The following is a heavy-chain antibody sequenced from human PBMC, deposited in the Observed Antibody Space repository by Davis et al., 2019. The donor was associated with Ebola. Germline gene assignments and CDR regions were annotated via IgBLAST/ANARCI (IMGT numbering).Heavy chain of an antibody. CDR3: ARGRAYYYGMDV. Sequence: MPSETLSLTCTVSGGSISSGGYYWSWIRQHPGKGLEWIGYIYYSGSTYYNPSLKSRVTISVDTSKNQFSLQLNSVTPEDTAVYYCARGRAYYYGMDVWGQGTTVTVSS. V-gene: IGHV4-31*03. J-gene: IGHJ6*02. CDR2: IYYSGST. CDR1: GGSISSGGYY.